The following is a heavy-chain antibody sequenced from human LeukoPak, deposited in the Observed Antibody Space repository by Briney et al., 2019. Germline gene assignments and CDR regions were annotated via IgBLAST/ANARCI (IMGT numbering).Heavy chain of an antibody. J-gene: IGHJ4*02. D-gene: IGHD3-16*01. CDR1: GYTFTGYY. V-gene: IGHV1-2*02. CDR3: ARDRYVARYFDY. CDR2: ANPNSGGT. Sequence: ASVKVSCKASGYTFTGYYMHWVRQAPGQGLEWMGWANPNSGGTNYAQKFQGRVTMTRDTSISTAYMELSRLRSDDTAVYYCARDRYVARYFDYWGQGTLVTVSS.